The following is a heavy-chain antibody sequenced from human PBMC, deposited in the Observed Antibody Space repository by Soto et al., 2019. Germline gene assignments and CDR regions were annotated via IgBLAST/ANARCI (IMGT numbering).Heavy chain of an antibody. J-gene: IGHJ6*02. CDR3: ARGKGMEENYYYYGMDI. D-gene: IGHD1-1*01. Sequence: GXSVKVSCKASGYTFSTYAIHWVRQAPGQSLEWMGWLNGGTGQTRYSQRFQDRVTITRDTSASTAYMEVSSLRPEDTAVYYCARGKGMEENYYYYGMDIWGQGTTVTVSS. CDR1: GYTFSTYA. CDR2: LNGGTGQT. V-gene: IGHV1-3*01.